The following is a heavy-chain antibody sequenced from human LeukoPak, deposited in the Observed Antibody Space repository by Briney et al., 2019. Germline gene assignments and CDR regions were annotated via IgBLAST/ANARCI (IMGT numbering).Heavy chain of an antibody. CDR2: IYTGGNT. Sequence: GGSLRLSCATSGFNMNANYMSWVRQAPGKGLEWVSVIYTGGNTDYAESVRGRFTISRDNSKQTLYLQMNSLRVEDTAVYYCARDSSNWGIFDHWGQGTLVTVSS. CDR3: ARDSSNWGIFDH. V-gene: IGHV3-66*01. J-gene: IGHJ4*02. D-gene: IGHD7-27*01. CDR1: GFNMNANY.